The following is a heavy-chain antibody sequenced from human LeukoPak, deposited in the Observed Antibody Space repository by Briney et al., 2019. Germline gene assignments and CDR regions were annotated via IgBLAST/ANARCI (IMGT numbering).Heavy chain of an antibody. CDR3: AKDFAVVVPAVRGFDP. CDR2: VSDNGRTQ. CDR1: GFTFDDYA. V-gene: IGHV3-30*18. J-gene: IGHJ5*02. Sequence: SLRLSCAASGFTFDDYAMHWVRQAPGKGLEWVAVVSDNGRTQYYADSVKGRFTVSRDNSKNTLYLQMNSLRAEDTAVYYCAKDFAVVVPAVRGFDPWAREPWSPSPQ. D-gene: IGHD2-2*01.